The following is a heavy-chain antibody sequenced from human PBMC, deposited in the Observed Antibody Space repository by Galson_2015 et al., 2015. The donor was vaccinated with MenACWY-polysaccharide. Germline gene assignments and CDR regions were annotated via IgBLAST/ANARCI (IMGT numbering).Heavy chain of an antibody. J-gene: IGHJ6*02. CDR3: ARVRQLDSPYYYYGMDV. D-gene: IGHD6-13*01. CDR2: IGTAGDT. V-gene: IGHV3-13*01. CDR1: GFTFSSYD. Sequence: SLRLSCAASGFTFSSYDMHWARQATGKGLEWVSAIGTAGDTYYPGSVKGRFTISRENAKNSLYLQMNSLRAGDTAVYYCARVRQLDSPYYYYGMDVWGQGTTVTVSS.